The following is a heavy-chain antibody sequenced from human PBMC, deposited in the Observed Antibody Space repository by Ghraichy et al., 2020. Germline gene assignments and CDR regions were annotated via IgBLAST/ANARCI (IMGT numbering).Heavy chain of an antibody. V-gene: IGHV3-23*01. D-gene: IGHD6-6*01. CDR2: MSSGGGRT. CDR1: GFTFSSYA. Sequence: LSLTCAASGFTFSSYAMSWVRQAPGKGLEWVSTMSSGGGRTYYADSVKGRLTISRDNSKNTLYLQMNSLRAEDTAVYYWSKETSLSAARIFDYWGQGTLVTVSS. CDR3: SKETSLSAARIFDY. J-gene: IGHJ4*02.